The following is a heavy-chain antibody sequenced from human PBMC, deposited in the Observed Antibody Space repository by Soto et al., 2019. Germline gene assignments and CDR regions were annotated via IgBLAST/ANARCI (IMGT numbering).Heavy chain of an antibody. J-gene: IGHJ4*02. CDR3: ARDRGYTYGFDF. CDR1: GLTFTSYS. Sequence: GGSLRLSCAASGLTFTSYSMNRVRQAPGKGLEWVSFISSSSSTIYYADSVKGRFTISRDNAKNSLYLQMNSLRDEDTAVYYCARDRGYTYGFDFWGQGALVTVSS. V-gene: IGHV3-48*02. D-gene: IGHD5-18*01. CDR2: ISSSSSTI.